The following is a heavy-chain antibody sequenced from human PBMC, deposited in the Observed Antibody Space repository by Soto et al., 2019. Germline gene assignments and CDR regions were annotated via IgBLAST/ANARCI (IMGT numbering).Heavy chain of an antibody. J-gene: IGHJ4*02. Sequence: QVQLVQSGAEVKKPGASVKISCKASGYTFTSYGISWVRQAPGQWLEWMGWISAYNGNTNYAQKLQGRVTMTTHTSTSTAYMELRSLRSDDTAVYYCVRAPAHTYYDFWSGYYTSGLLGYWGQGTLVTVSS. V-gene: IGHV1-18*01. CDR1: GYTFTSYG. CDR3: VRAPAHTYYDFWSGYYTSGLLGY. CDR2: ISAYNGNT. D-gene: IGHD3-3*01.